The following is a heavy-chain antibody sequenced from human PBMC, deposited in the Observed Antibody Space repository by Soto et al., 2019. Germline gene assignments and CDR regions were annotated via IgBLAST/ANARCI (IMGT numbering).Heavy chain of an antibody. CDR1: GFSLSTSEFG. V-gene: IGHV2-5*02. D-gene: IGHD5-12*01. J-gene: IGHJ4*02. CDR3: AHRDGYNYYHFQY. CDR2: IFWDAEK. Sequence: QITLKESGPTLVKPTQTLTLTCTFSGFSLSTSEFGVGWVHQPPGKALAWLALIFWDAEKHYSPSLKSRVTITKDTSKNLVVLIMSNVDPVDTATYYCAHRDGYNYYHFQYWGQGTLVTVSS.